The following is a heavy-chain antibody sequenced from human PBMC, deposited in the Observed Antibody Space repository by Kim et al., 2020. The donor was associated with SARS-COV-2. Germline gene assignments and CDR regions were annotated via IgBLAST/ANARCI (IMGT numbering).Heavy chain of an antibody. CDR3: ASLSQRGYSYGYYYYGMDV. CDR2: INHSGST. J-gene: IGHJ6*04. CDR1: GGSFSIHS. V-gene: IGHV4-34*01. Sequence: SETLSLTCNVSGGSFSIHSWSWFRQPAGKGLEWIGVINHSGSTNYNPSLKSRVTISVDSSKNQFSLKLSSVTAADTAVYYCASLSQRGYSYGYYYYGMDVWGKGTTVTVSS. D-gene: IGHD5-18*01.